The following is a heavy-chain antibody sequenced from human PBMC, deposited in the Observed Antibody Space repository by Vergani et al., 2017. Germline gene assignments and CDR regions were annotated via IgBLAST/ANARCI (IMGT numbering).Heavy chain of an antibody. Sequence: QITLKESGPTQVKPPQTLTLSCIFSGFSVTPSGVGVGWIRHPPRNALVWLALIYGNDETYYSPSLNARLTITKDTAKNQVFLTMANMDPVDTATYYCATSNTLIWGQETLVIVAS. CDR2: IYGNDET. CDR3: ATSNTLI. J-gene: IGHJ4*02. D-gene: IGHD3-16*01. CDR1: GFSVTPSGVG. V-gene: IGHV2-5*01.